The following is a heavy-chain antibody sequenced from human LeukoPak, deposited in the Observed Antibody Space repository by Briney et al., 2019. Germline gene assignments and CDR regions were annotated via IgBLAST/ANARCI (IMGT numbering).Heavy chain of an antibody. CDR3: AKDSSSSGFSAACNFDY. J-gene: IGHJ4*02. CDR2: ISGSGTYT. Sequence: GGSLRLSCAASGFTFSNYAMSWVRQAPGKGLEWVSAISGSGTYTYYADSVKGRFTIPRDNSRNTLHLQMNSLRAEDTAVYYCAKDSSSSGFSAACNFDYWGQGTLVAVSS. D-gene: IGHD6-19*01. V-gene: IGHV3-23*01. CDR1: GFTFSNYA.